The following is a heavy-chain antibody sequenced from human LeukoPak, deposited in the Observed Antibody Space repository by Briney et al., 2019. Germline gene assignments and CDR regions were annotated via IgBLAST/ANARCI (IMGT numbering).Heavy chain of an antibody. J-gene: IGHJ6*03. Sequence: PSETLSLTCTVSGGSVSSGSYYWSWIRQPPGKGLEWIGYIYYSGSTNYNPSLKSRVTISVDTSKNQFSLKLSSVTAADTAVYYCARYSSSYYYYYMDVWGKWTTVTVSS. D-gene: IGHD6-19*01. CDR1: GGSVSSGSYY. CDR2: IYYSGST. CDR3: ARYSSSYYYYYMDV. V-gene: IGHV4-61*01.